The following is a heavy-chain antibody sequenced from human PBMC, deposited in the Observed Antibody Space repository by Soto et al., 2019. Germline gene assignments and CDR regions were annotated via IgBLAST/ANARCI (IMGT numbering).Heavy chain of an antibody. V-gene: IGHV1-69*06. Sequence: SVKVSCKASGGTFSSYAISWVRQAPGQGLEWMGGIIPIFGTANYAQKFQGRVTITADKSTSTAYMELSSLRSEDTAVYYCARATGYSSGWAPSPGVAYYYCGMHVWGQGTTVTVS. CDR2: IIPIFGTA. D-gene: IGHD6-19*01. CDR3: ARATGYSSGWAPSPGVAYYYCGMHV. J-gene: IGHJ6*02. CDR1: GGTFSSYA.